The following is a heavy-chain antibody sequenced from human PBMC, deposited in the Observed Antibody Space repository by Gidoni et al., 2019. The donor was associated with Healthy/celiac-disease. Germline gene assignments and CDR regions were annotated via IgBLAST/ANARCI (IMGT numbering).Heavy chain of an antibody. CDR2: IIPICGTA. CDR1: AGTFSSYA. V-gene: IGHV1-69*01. Sequence: QVQLVQSGAEVKKPGSSVKVSCKASAGTFSSYATSWVRPAPGQGLEWMGGIIPICGTANYAQKFQGRVTITADESTSTAYMELSSLRSEDTAVYYCARTEAPQVILGAFDIWGQGTMVTVSS. J-gene: IGHJ3*02. CDR3: ARTEAPQVILGAFDI. D-gene: IGHD2-21*01.